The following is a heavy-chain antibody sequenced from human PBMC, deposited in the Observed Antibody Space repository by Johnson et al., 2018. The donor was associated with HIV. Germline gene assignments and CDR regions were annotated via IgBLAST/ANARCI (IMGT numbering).Heavy chain of an antibody. CDR3: ARDPCTGASCLPGAFDI. J-gene: IGHJ3*02. CDR1: GFAFRSYG. Sequence: QVLLVESGGGMVQPGRSLRLSCAASGFAFRSYGMHWVRQAPGKGLEWVAVISYDGSNKYYTDSVKGRFTISRDNSKNTLYLQMNSLRAEDTAVYFCARDPCTGASCLPGAFDIWGQGTLVTVSS. V-gene: IGHV3-30*19. D-gene: IGHD2-15*01. CDR2: ISYDGSNK.